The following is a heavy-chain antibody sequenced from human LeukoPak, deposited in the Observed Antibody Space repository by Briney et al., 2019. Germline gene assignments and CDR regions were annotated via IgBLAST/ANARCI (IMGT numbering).Heavy chain of an antibody. D-gene: IGHD6-25*01. Sequence: PSETLSLTCSVSRGSTHTYNHFWGWLRQSPGKGLEWIGTISSGGNTDYNPSLKSRVTMSLDTSKTQFSLKVISVTAADTATYYCARDLSSAWFYYWGQGALVTVSS. V-gene: IGHV4-39*07. CDR3: ARDLSSAWFYY. J-gene: IGHJ4*02. CDR2: ISSGGNT. CDR1: RGSTHTYNHF.